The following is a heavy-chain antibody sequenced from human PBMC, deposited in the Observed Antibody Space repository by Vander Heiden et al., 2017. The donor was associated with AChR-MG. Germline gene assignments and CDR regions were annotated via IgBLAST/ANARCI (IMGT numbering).Heavy chain of an antibody. CDR2: INHSGST. D-gene: IGHD6-19*01. CDR3: GTRFAEAVAGYD. J-gene: IGHJ4*02. CDR1: GGSFSGYY. V-gene: IGHV4-34*01. Sequence: QVQPQQWGAGLLKPSETLSLTCAVYGGSFSGYYWSWIRQPPGKGLEWIGEINHSGSTNYNPSLKSRVTISVDTSKNQFSLKLSSVTAADTAVYYCGTRFAEAVAGYDWGQGTLVTVSS.